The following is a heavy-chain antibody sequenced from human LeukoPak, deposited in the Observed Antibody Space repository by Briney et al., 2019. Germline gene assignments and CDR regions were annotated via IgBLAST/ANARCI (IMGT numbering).Heavy chain of an antibody. V-gene: IGHV4-39*01. J-gene: IGHJ4*02. CDR1: GGSISSSSYY. CDR2: IYYSGST. D-gene: IGHD6-19*01. Sequence: PSETLSLTCTVSGGSISSSSYYWGWIRQPPGKGLEWIGSIYYSGSTYYNPSLKSRVTISVDTSKNQFSLKLSSVTAADTAVYYCASFAAGYSSGWPFDYWVQGTLVTVSS. CDR3: ASFAAGYSSGWPFDY.